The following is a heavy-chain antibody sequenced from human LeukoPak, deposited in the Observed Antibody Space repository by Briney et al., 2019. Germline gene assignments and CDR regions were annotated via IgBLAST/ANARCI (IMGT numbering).Heavy chain of an antibody. CDR3: ARYCSSTTCILRAFDY. CDR1: GYSFTSGHY. Sequence: SETLSLTCSVSGYSFTSGHYWGWIRQPPGKGLEWIGDIYHTGSTHYNPSLKSRVTILVDTSKNQFSLKLSSVAAADTAVYYCARYCSSTTCILRAFDYWGQGTLVTVSS. J-gene: IGHJ4*02. CDR2: IYHTGST. D-gene: IGHD2-2*01. V-gene: IGHV4-38-2*01.